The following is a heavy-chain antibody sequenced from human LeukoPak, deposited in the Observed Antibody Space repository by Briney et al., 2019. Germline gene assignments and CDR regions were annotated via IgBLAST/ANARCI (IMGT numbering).Heavy chain of an antibody. CDR2: INTNTGNP. CDR3: ARANIRFLEWLSDYYYYGMDV. V-gene: IGHV7-4-1*02. D-gene: IGHD3-3*01. CDR1: GYTFTSYA. Sequence: ASVKVSCKASGYTFTSYAMNWVRQAPGQGLEWMGWINTNTGNPTYAQGFTGRFVFSLDTSVSTAYLQISSLKAEDTAVYYCARANIRFLEWLSDYYYYGMDVWGQGTTVTVSS. J-gene: IGHJ6*02.